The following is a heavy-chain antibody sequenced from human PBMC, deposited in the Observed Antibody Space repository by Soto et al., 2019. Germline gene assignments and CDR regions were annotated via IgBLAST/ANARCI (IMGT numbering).Heavy chain of an antibody. D-gene: IGHD6-13*01. V-gene: IGHV5-51*01. CDR3: ARQGGSSWSHNWFDP. CDR2: IYPGDSDT. Sequence: GESLKISCKGSGYSFTIYWIGWVRQMPGKGLEWMGIIYPGDSDTRYSPSFQGQVTISADKSISTAYLQWSSLKASDTAMYYCARQGGSSWSHNWFDPWGQGTLVTVSS. CDR1: GYSFTIYW. J-gene: IGHJ5*02.